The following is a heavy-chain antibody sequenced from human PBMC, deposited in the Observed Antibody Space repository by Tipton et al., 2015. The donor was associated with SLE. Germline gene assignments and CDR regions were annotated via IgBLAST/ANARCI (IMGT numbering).Heavy chain of an antibody. V-gene: IGHV4-59*01. CDR3: ARARGYWFEAFDI. Sequence: TLSLTCTVSGGSISSYYWSWIRQPPGKALEWIGYIYYSGSSNYNPSLKSRVSVSIDTSKNHFSLKLSSVTAADTAVYFCARARGYWFEAFDIWGQGTMVTVSS. D-gene: IGHD3-10*01. CDR2: IYYSGSS. CDR1: GGSISSYY. J-gene: IGHJ3*02.